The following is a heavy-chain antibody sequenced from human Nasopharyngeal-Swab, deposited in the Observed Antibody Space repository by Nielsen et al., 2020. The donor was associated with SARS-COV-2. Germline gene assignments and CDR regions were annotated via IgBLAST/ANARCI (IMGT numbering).Heavy chain of an antibody. D-gene: IGHD3-3*01. CDR2: INPSGGST. CDR3: ARDGVLTIFGVWRAPGSEYYFDY. J-gene: IGHJ4*02. V-gene: IGHV1-46*01. Sequence: ASVKVSCKASGYTFTSYYMHWVRQAPVQGLEWMGIINPSGGSTSYAQKFQGRVTMTRDTSTSTVYMELSSLRSEDTAVYYCARDGVLTIFGVWRAPGSEYYFDYWGQGTLVTVSS. CDR1: GYTFTSYY.